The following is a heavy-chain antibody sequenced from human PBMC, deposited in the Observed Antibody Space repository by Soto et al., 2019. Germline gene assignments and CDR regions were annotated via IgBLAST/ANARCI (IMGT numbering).Heavy chain of an antibody. D-gene: IGHD3-10*01. CDR1: GDSVSSNSAA. CDR2: TYYRSKWYN. CDR3: ARAGGAAFDI. Sequence: KQSQTLSLTCAISGDSVSSNSAAWNWIRQSPSRGLEWLGRTYYRSKWYNDYAVSVTSRITINPDTSKNQFSLQVNSVTPEDAGVYYCARAGGAAFDIWGQGTMVTVSS. V-gene: IGHV6-1*01. J-gene: IGHJ3*02.